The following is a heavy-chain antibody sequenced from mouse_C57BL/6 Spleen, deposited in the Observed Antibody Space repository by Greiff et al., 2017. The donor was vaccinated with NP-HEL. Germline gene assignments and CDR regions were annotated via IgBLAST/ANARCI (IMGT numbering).Heavy chain of an antibody. CDR1: GFTFTDYY. CDR2: IRNKANGYTT. J-gene: IGHJ3*01. CDR3: ARMGQAWFAY. Sequence: EVKLVESGGGLVQPGGSLSLSCAASGFTFTDYYMSWVRQPPGKALEWLGFIRNKANGYTTEYIASVKGRFTISRDNSQSILYLQMNALRAEDSATYYCARMGQAWFAYWGQGTLVTVSA. V-gene: IGHV7-3*01.